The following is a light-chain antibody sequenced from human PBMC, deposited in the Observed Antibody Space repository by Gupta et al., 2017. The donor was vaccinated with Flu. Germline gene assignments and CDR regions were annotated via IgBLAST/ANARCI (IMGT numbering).Light chain of an antibody. Sequence: ERATLSCRASQSLSNSYLAWYQQKPGQTPRLLIYGISSRATGIPDRFSGSGSGTDLTLTISRLEPEDFAVYNCQQYGDIPLTFGGGTKVELK. V-gene: IGKV3-20*01. J-gene: IGKJ4*01. CDR3: QQYGDIPLT. CDR2: GIS. CDR1: QSLSNSY.